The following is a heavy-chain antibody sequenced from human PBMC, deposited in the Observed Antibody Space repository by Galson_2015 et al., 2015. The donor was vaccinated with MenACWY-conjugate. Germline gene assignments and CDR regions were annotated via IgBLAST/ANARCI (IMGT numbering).Heavy chain of an antibody. CDR1: GYTFTSYD. CDR3: ARGGDYDILTSRYYYYMDV. V-gene: IGHV1-8*01. Sequence: SVKVSCKASGYTFTSYDINWVRQATGQGLEWMGWMNPNSGNTGYAQKFQGRVTMTRNTSISTAYMELSSLRSEDTAVYYCARGGDYDILTSRYYYYMDVWGKGTTVTVSS. J-gene: IGHJ6*03. D-gene: IGHD3-9*01. CDR2: MNPNSGNT.